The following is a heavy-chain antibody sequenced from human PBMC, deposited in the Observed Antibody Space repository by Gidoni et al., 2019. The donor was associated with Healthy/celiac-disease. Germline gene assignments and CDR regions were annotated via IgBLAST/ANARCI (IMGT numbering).Heavy chain of an antibody. CDR2: INAGNGNT. D-gene: IGHD3-16*01. Sequence: QVQLVQSGDEVTKPGASVKVSCKASGYTFTSYAMHWVRQAPGQRLEWMGWINAGNGNTKYSQKFQGRVTITRDTSASTAYMELSSLRSEDTAVYYCARPRGGSGGDFDYWGQGTLVTVSS. V-gene: IGHV1-3*01. CDR3: ARPRGGSGGDFDY. CDR1: GYTFTSYA. J-gene: IGHJ4*02.